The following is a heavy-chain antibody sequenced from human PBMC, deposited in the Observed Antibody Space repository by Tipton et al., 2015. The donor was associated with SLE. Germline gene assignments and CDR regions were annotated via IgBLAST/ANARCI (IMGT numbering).Heavy chain of an antibody. D-gene: IGHD1-26*01. CDR3: ARVDRGPRYFDL. Sequence: TLSLTCDVYGGSFSDYYWGWIRQPPGKGLEWIGEINDRGTTHYNPSLKSRVTISIDTSENQFSLKLTSMTAADTAVYYCARVDRGPRYFDLWGRGTLVTVSS. CDR2: INDRGTT. J-gene: IGHJ2*01. V-gene: IGHV4-34*01. CDR1: GGSFSDYY.